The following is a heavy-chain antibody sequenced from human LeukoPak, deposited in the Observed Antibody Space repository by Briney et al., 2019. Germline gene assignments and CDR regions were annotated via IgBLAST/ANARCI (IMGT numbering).Heavy chain of an antibody. CDR1: GFTFSSYA. D-gene: IGHD5-18*01. CDR3: ANHAYRYYFDY. CDR2: ISGSGSDT. V-gene: IGHV3-23*01. Sequence: GGSLRPSCAASGFTFSSYAMSWVRQAPGKGLEWVSAISGSGSDTYYADSVKGRFTISRDNSKSTLYLQMNSLRAVDTALYYCANHAYRYYFDYWGQGTLVTVSS. J-gene: IGHJ4*02.